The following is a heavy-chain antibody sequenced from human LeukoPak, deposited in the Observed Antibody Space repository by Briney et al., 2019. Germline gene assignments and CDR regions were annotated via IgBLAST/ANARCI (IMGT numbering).Heavy chain of an antibody. Sequence: SETLSLTCTVSGDSISNDEFYWSWIRQAPGKGLKWIVYIYYSGNTYYNPSLESRVTISVDTSKNQFSLKLSSVTAADTAVYYCARDAHDYPYYMDVWGKGTTVTVSS. CDR2: IYYSGNT. CDR1: GDSISNDEFY. V-gene: IGHV4-30-4*02. J-gene: IGHJ6*03. CDR3: ARDAHDYPYYMDV.